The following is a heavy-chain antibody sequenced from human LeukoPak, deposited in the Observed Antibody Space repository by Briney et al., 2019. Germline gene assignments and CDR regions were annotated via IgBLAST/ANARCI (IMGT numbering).Heavy chain of an antibody. CDR2: ISSSNNYI. V-gene: IGHV3-21*01. Sequence: GGSLRLSCAASGFTFSNYNMNWVRQAPGKGLEWVSSISSSNNYIYYADSVKGRFTISRDNAKNSLYLQMNSLRAEDTAVYYCARRSPNYYFDYWGHGIPVTVSS. CDR3: ARRSPNYYFDY. J-gene: IGHJ4*01. CDR1: GFTFSNYN.